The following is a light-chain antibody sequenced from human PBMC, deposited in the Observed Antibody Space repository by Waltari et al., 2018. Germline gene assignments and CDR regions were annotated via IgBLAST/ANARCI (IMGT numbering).Light chain of an antibody. CDR2: EAS. J-gene: IGKJ4*01. V-gene: IGKV3-11*01. CDR1: QSVYNF. Sequence: EVVLTQSPATLSLSPGERATLSCRASQSVYNFLAWYQQKPGQAPRLLIYEASQRATGIPARFSGSGAGTDFTLTISSLEAEDAAVYYCQQRANWPPLTFGGGTKVEIK. CDR3: QQRANWPPLT.